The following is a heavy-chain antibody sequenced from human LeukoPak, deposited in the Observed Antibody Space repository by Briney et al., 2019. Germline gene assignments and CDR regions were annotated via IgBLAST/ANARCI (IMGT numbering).Heavy chain of an antibody. CDR3: ARGPGYGHYFDY. V-gene: IGHV3-48*02. J-gene: IGHJ4*02. D-gene: IGHD5-12*01. CDR2: ISSNRDTI. Sequence: GGSLRLSCAAAGFTFDTYPVNWVRQAPGRGLEWISYISSNRDTIYYAASVKGRFTISRDNARYSLYLQMNSLRDEDTAVYYCARGPGYGHYFDYWGQGALVTVSS. CDR1: GFTFDTYP.